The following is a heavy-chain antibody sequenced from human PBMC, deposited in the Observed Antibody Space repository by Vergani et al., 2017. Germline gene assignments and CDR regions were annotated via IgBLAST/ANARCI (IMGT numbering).Heavy chain of an antibody. J-gene: IGHJ3*02. CDR2: IYSGGST. V-gene: IGHV3-53*01. D-gene: IGHD2-2*01. Sequence: EVQLVESGGGLIQPGGSLRLSCAASGFTVSSNYMSWVRQAPGKGLEWVSVIYSGGSTYYADSVKGRFTISRDNSKNTLYLQMNSLRAEDTAVYYCARGYCSSTGCYEYAFDIWGQGTMVTVSS. CDR3: ARGYCSSTGCYEYAFDI. CDR1: GFTVSSNY.